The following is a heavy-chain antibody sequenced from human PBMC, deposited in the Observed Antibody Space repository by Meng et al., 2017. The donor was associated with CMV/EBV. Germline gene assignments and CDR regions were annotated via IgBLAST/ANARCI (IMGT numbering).Heavy chain of an antibody. CDR3: ARGLLGPTVTRVFYYYYGMDV. Sequence: SETLSLTCTVSGGSISSSSYYWGWIRQPPGKGLEWIGSIYYSGSTYYNPSLKSRVTISVDTSKNQFSLKLSSVTAADTAVYYCARGLLGPTVTRVFYYYYGMDVWGQGTTVTVSS. CDR1: GGSISSSSYY. D-gene: IGHD4-17*01. CDR2: IYYSGST. V-gene: IGHV4-39*01. J-gene: IGHJ6*02.